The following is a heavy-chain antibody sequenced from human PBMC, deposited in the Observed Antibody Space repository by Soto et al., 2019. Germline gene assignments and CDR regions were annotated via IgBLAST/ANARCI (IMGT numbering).Heavy chain of an antibody. D-gene: IGHD6-6*01. J-gene: IGHJ4*02. CDR2: ISSSGSTI. CDR3: ARRSSSSRIFDY. Sequence: WGSLRLSCSASVFTFSDYYMSWIRQAPGKGLEWVSYISSSGSTIYYADSVKGRFTISRDNAKNSLYLQMNSLRAEDTAVYYCARRSSSSRIFDYWGQGTLVTVSS. CDR1: VFTFSDYY. V-gene: IGHV3-11*01.